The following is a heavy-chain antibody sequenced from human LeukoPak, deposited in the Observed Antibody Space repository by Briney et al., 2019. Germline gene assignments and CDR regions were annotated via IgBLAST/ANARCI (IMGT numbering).Heavy chain of an antibody. CDR2: TYSGGGT. Sequence: GGSLRLSCAASGFTVNSNYMTWVRQAPGKGLEWVSVTYSGGGTYYADSVKGRFTISRDNSKNTLYLQMNSLRAEDTAVYYCARERDSRGYWGQGTLVTVSS. V-gene: IGHV3-66*01. CDR3: ARERDSRGY. D-gene: IGHD3-22*01. CDR1: GFTVNSNY. J-gene: IGHJ4*02.